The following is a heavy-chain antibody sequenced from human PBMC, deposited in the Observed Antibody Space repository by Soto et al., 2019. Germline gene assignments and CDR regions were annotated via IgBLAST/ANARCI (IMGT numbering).Heavy chain of an antibody. V-gene: IGHV1-8*01. CDR2: MNPNSGNT. CDR3: ARGRYAIRGAFIIGELDY. Sequence: QVQLVQSGAGVKMPGASVRFSCKASGYTFISHDSSCVRQATGQGLEWMGWMNPNSGNTGYGQKFQGRVTMTRNTSTSTAYMELSSLRSDDTAVYYCARGRYAIRGAFIIGELDYWDQGSLVIVSS. CDR1: GYTFISHD. D-gene: IGHD3-10*01. J-gene: IGHJ4*02.